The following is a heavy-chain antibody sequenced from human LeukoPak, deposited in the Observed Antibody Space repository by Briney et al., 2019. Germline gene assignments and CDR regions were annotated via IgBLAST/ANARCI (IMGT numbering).Heavy chain of an antibody. CDR1: GGSFSGYY. V-gene: IGHV4-34*01. CDR3: ARGRYDFWSGYYTSWFDP. Sequence: SETLSLTCSVYGGSFSGYYWSWIRQPPGKGLEWIGEINHSGSTNYNPSLKSRVTISVDTSKNQFSLKLSSVTAADTAVYYCARGRYDFWSGYYTSWFDPWGQGTLVTVSS. D-gene: IGHD3-3*01. J-gene: IGHJ5*02. CDR2: INHSGST.